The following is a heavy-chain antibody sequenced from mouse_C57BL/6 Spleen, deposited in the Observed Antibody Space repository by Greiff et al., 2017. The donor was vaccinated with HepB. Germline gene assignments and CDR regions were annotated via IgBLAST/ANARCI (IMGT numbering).Heavy chain of an antibody. CDR1: GYAFSSSW. D-gene: IGHD2-3*01. V-gene: IGHV1-82*01. Sequence: QVQLQQSGPELVKPGASVKISCKASGYAFSSSWMNWVKQRPGKGLEWIGRIYPGDGDTNYNGKFKGKATLTAAKSSSTAYMQLSSLTSEDSAVYFCAREDGYYLYAMDYWGQGTSVTVSS. CDR3: AREDGYYLYAMDY. CDR2: IYPGDGDT. J-gene: IGHJ4*01.